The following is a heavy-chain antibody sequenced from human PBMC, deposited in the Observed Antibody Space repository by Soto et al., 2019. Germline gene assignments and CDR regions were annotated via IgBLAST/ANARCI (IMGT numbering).Heavy chain of an antibody. Sequence: GGSLRLSCAVSGFTFSRFWMGWVRQAPGRGLEWVANIQQGGSEEYYVDSVKGRFTMSKDNVKNSLYLQMNSLGAEDTAVYYCARVRYGGYSYYFDYWGQGALVTVSS. CDR2: IQQGGSEE. CDR3: ARVRYGGYSYYFDY. CDR1: GFTFSRFW. J-gene: IGHJ4*02. D-gene: IGHD4-17*01. V-gene: IGHV3-7*03.